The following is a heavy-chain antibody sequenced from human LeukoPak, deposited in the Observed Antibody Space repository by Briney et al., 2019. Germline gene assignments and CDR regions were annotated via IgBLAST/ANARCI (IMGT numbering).Heavy chain of an antibody. CDR1: GYSFTNYG. Sequence: ASVKVSCKASGYSFTNYGLSWVRQAPGQGLEWMGWISAYNGNTNYAQKLQGRVTMTTDTSTSTAYMELRSLRSDDTAIYYCARVGDYCTKGVCSGGYYYYYMDVWGKGTTVTVSS. J-gene: IGHJ6*03. CDR2: ISAYNGNT. D-gene: IGHD2-8*01. V-gene: IGHV1-18*01. CDR3: ARVGDYCTKGVCSGGYYYYYMDV.